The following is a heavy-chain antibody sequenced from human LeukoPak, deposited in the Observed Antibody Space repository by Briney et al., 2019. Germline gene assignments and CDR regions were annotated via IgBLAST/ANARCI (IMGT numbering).Heavy chain of an antibody. Sequence: GGSLRLSCAASGFTFSDYYMSWIRQAPGKGLEWVAVISYDASNKYYADSVKGRSTISRDNSKNTLYLQMNSLRAEDTAVYYCAKSHGYSYGFDYWGQGTLVTVSS. J-gene: IGHJ4*02. CDR3: AKSHGYSYGFDY. D-gene: IGHD5-18*01. V-gene: IGHV3-30*18. CDR1: GFTFSDYY. CDR2: ISYDASNK.